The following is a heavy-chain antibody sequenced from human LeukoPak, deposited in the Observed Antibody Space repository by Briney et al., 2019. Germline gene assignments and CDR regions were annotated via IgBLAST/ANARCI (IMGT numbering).Heavy chain of an antibody. Sequence: GGSLRLSCAASGFTFSSYGMHWARQAPGKGLEWVAVISYDGSNKYYADSVKGRFTISRDNSKNTLYLQMNSLRAEDTAVYYCANLGRAEYFQHWGQGTLVTVSS. V-gene: IGHV3-30*18. CDR1: GFTFSSYG. J-gene: IGHJ1*01. CDR3: ANLGRAEYFQH. CDR2: ISYDGSNK.